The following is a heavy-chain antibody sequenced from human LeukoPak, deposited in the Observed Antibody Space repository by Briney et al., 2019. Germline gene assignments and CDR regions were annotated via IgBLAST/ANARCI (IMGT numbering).Heavy chain of an antibody. D-gene: IGHD5-12*01. Sequence: PGGSLRLSCTASGFIFSNHGMNWVRQAPGKGLEWISYISSTSADIYYVDSVKGRFTISRDNSKNTLYLQMNSLRAEDTAVYYCARGPSGYHNTGGQGTLVTVSS. CDR1: GFIFSNHG. CDR2: ISSTSADI. CDR3: ARGPSGYHNT. J-gene: IGHJ4*02. V-gene: IGHV3-48*01.